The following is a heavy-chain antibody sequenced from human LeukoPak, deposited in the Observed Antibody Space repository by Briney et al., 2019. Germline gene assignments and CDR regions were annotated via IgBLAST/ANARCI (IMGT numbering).Heavy chain of an antibody. J-gene: IGHJ6*03. CDR2: ISSSSSYI. Sequence: GGSLRLSCAASGFTFSGYSMNRVRQAPGKGLEWVSSISSSSSYIYYADSVKGRFTISRDNAKNSLYLQMNSLRAEDTAVYYCASYYYYYYMDVWGKGTTVTVSS. V-gene: IGHV3-21*01. CDR3: ASYYYYYYMDV. CDR1: GFTFSGYS.